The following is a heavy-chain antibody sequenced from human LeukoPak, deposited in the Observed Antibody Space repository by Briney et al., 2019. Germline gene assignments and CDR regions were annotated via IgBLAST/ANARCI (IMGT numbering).Heavy chain of an antibody. Sequence: SETLSLTCTVSGGSISSDNYYWGWIRQPPGKGLEWIGYIYYSGSTNYNPSLKSRVTISVDTSKNQFSLKLSSVTAADTAVYYCARIAARRYSFWFDPWGQGTLVTVSS. CDR3: ARIAARRYSFWFDP. V-gene: IGHV4-61*01. D-gene: IGHD6-6*01. CDR2: IYYSGST. CDR1: GGSISSDNYY. J-gene: IGHJ5*02.